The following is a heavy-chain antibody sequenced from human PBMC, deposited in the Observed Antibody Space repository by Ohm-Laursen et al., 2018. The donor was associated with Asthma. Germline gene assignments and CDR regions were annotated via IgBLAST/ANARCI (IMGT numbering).Heavy chain of an antibody. Sequence: SLRLSCTASGFTFSRYSIHWIRQAPGKGLQWGASISTASTFIYYADSVRGRFTPSRDNAKNLVYLQMDRLRVDDTASYYCARIGAEWELPGREYSRIHWGQGTLVSVAS. D-gene: IGHD1-26*01. CDR3: ARIGAEWELPGREYSRIH. V-gene: IGHV3-21*01. J-gene: IGHJ1*01. CDR1: GFTFSRYS. CDR2: ISTASTFI.